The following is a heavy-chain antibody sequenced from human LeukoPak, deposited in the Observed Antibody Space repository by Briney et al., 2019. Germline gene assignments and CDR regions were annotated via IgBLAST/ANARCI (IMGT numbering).Heavy chain of an antibody. CDR1: GYTFTSYD. J-gene: IGHJ6*03. D-gene: IGHD3-10*01. CDR3: ARASSGSYYDYYYYMDV. CDR2: MNPNSGNT. V-gene: IGHV1-8*01. Sequence: ASVKVSCKASGYTFTSYDINWVRQAPGQGLEWMGWMNPNSGNTDYAQKFQGRVTMTRNTSISTAYMELSSLRSEDTAVYYCARASSGSYYDYYYYMDVWGKGTTVTVSS.